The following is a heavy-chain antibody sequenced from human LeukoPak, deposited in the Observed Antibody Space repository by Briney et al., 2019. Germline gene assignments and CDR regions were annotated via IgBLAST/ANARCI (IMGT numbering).Heavy chain of an antibody. V-gene: IGHV3-11*04. CDR1: GFTFSDYY. J-gene: IGHJ6*03. CDR3: AKTPISYYYYMDV. CDR2: ISSSGSTI. Sequence: GGSLRLSCAASGFTFSDYYMSWIRQAPGKGLEWVSYISSSGSTIYYADSVKGRFTISRDNAKNSLYLQMNSLRAEDTAVYYCAKTPISYYYYMDVWGKGTTVTVSS.